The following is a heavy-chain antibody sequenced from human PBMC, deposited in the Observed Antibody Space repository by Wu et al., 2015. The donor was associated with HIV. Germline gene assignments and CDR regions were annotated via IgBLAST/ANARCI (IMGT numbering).Heavy chain of an antibody. Sequence: QVQLVQSGAEVKKPGASVKVSCKASGYTFTDYYMHWVRQAPGQGLQWMGWINPNSGGTNYAQKFQGRVTMTRDTSISTAYMELSSLRSEDTAAYFCARGSILEMATASYYYYPMDVWGQGTTVTVSS. CDR1: GYTFTDYY. CDR3: ARGSILEMATASYYYYPMDV. CDR2: INPNSGGT. D-gene: IGHD5-24*01. J-gene: IGHJ6*02. V-gene: IGHV1-2*02.